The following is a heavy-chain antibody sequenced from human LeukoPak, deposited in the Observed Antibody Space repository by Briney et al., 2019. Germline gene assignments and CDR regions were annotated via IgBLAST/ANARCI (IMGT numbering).Heavy chain of an antibody. CDR2: IYSGGST. J-gene: IGHJ1*01. V-gene: IGHV3-66*01. CDR1: GFTFSSYS. CDR3: ARAWSSSHFQH. D-gene: IGHD6-13*01. Sequence: GGSLRLSCAASGFTFSSYSMNWVRQAPGKGLERVSVIYSGGSTYYADSVKGRFTISRDNSKNTLYLQMNSLRAEDTAVYYCARAWSSSHFQHWGQGTLVTVSS.